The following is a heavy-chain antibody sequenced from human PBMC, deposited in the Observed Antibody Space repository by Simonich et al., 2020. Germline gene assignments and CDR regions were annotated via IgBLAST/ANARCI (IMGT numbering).Heavy chain of an antibody. Sequence: QVQLQESGPGLVKPSETLSLTCTVSGGSISSYYWSWIRQPPGKGLEWIGYIYYRGSTNYNPSLKSRGTISVDTSKNQFSLKLSSVTAADTAVYYCARLPDYWGQGTLVTVSS. V-gene: IGHV4-59*08. CDR1: GGSISSYY. CDR2: IYYRGST. CDR3: ARLPDY. J-gene: IGHJ4*02.